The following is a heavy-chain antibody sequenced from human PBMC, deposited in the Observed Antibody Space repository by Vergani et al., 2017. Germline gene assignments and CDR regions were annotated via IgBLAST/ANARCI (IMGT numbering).Heavy chain of an antibody. D-gene: IGHD3-9*01. J-gene: IGHJ4*02. Sequence: QVQLQESGPGLVKPSETLSLTCAVSGYYISSGYYWGWIRQPPGKGLEWIGSIYHSGSTYYNPSLKSRVTISVDTSKNQFSLKLSSVTAADTAVYYCARQAAYYDILTGYSAEYYFDYWGQGTLVTVSS. CDR3: ARQAAYYDILTGYSAEYYFDY. CDR1: GYYISSGYY. V-gene: IGHV4-38-2*01. CDR2: IYHSGST.